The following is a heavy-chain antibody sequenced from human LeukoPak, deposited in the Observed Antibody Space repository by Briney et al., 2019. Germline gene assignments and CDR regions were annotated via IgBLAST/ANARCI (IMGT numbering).Heavy chain of an antibody. V-gene: IGHV1-46*01. D-gene: IGHD4-17*01. CDR3: ARDPPTVTRQRLPYY. Sequence: AASVKVSCKASGYTFTSYYMHWVRQAPGQGLEWMGIINPSGGSTSYAQKFQGRVTMTRDTSTSTVYMELSSLRSEDTAVYYCARDPPTVTRQRLPYYWGQGILVTVSS. CDR1: GYTFTSYY. CDR2: INPSGGST. J-gene: IGHJ4*02.